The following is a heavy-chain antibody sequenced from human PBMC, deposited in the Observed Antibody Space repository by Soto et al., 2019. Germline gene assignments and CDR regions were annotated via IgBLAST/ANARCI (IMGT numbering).Heavy chain of an antibody. CDR1: GYTFTSYD. J-gene: IGHJ6*02. Sequence: ASVKVSCKASGYTFTSYDINWVRQATGQGLEWMGWMNPNSGNTGYAQKFQGRVTMTRNTSISTAYMELSSLRSEDTAVYYCAREAKGGSHYYYGMDVWGQGTTVTVSS. CDR2: MNPNSGNT. CDR3: AREAKGGSHYYYGMDV. V-gene: IGHV1-8*01. D-gene: IGHD2-15*01.